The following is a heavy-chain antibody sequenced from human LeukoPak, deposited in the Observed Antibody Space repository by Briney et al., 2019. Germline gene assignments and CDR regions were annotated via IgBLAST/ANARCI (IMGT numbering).Heavy chain of an antibody. Sequence: GGSLRLSCAASGFTVSSNYMSWVRQAPGKGLEWVSVIYSGGSTYYADSVKGRFTISRDNSKNTLYLQMDSLRVEDTAVYHCAGSSSWYYFEYWGQGTLVTVSS. D-gene: IGHD6-13*01. CDR1: GFTVSSNY. CDR2: IYSGGST. V-gene: IGHV3-53*01. CDR3: AGSSSWYYFEY. J-gene: IGHJ4*02.